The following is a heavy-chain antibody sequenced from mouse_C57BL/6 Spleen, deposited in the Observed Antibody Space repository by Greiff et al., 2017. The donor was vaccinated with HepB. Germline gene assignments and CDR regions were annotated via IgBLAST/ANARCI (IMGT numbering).Heavy chain of an antibody. V-gene: IGHV1-26*01. CDR1: GYTFTDYY. J-gene: IGHJ3*01. Sequence: VQLQQSGPELVKPGASVKISCKASGYTFTDYYMNWVKQSHGKSLEWIGDINPNNGGTSYNQKFKGKATLTVDKSSSTAYMELRSLTSEDSAVYYCARYDYDEGSFAYWGQGTLVTVSA. CDR3: ARYDYDEGSFAY. CDR2: INPNNGGT. D-gene: IGHD2-4*01.